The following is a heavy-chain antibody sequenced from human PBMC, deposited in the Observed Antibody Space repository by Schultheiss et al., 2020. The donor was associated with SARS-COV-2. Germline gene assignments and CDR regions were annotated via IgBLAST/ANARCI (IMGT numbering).Heavy chain of an antibody. CDR1: GFRFSDFH. V-gene: IGHV3-11*04. CDR3: AKGPINHGMDV. J-gene: IGHJ6*02. CDR2: ISPSSSTI. Sequence: GGSLRLSCAASGFRFSDFHMTWIRRAPGKGLEWVSYISPSSSTIYYADSVKGRFTISRDNAKNSLYLQMNSLRAEDTAVYYCAKGPINHGMDVWGQGTTVTVSS.